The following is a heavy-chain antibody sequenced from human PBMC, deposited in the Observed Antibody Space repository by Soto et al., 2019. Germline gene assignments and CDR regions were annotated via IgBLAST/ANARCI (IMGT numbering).Heavy chain of an antibody. CDR1: GFPFSSYA. V-gene: IGHV3-30-3*01. J-gene: IGHJ4*02. CDR2: ISYDGSNK. CDR3: ARDGIAAAGIGIDY. Sequence: PGGSLRLSCAASGFPFSSYAMHWVRQAPGKGLEWVAVISYDGSNKYYADSVKGRFTISRDNSKNTLYLQMNSLRAEDTAVYYCARDGIAAAGIGIDYWGQGTLVTVSS. D-gene: IGHD6-13*01.